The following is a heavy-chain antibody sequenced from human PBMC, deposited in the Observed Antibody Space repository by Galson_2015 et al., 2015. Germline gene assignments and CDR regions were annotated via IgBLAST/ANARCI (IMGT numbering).Heavy chain of an antibody. J-gene: IGHJ3*02. V-gene: IGHV3-48*03. CDR2: ISGSGSTI. Sequence: SLRLSCAVAGLTFSNYEMNWVRQAPGKGLEWVSYISGSGSTIYYADSVKGRFAISRDNAKNSLYLQMNSLRAVDTAVYYCARGGYCSGDTCYPFNAFDIWGQGTLVTVSS. CDR1: GLTFSNYE. D-gene: IGHD2-15*01. CDR3: ARGGYCSGDTCYPFNAFDI.